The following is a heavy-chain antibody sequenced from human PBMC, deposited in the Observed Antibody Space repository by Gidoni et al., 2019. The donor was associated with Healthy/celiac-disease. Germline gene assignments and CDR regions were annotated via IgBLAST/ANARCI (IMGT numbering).Heavy chain of an antibody. CDR1: GGTVSSYD. Sequence: QVQLVQSGAEVKKPGSSVKVSCKASGGTVSSYDISWVRQAPGQGLEWMGGVIPIFGTANDAQKFQGKVTITADESTSTAYRELSSLRSEDTAVYYCARQAPYSSSWYHNWFDPWGQGTLVTVSS. CDR3: ARQAPYSSSWYHNWFDP. D-gene: IGHD6-13*01. CDR2: VIPIFGTA. J-gene: IGHJ5*02. V-gene: IGHV1-69*01.